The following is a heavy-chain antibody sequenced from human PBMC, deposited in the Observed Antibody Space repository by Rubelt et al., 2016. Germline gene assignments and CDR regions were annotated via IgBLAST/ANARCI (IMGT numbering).Heavy chain of an antibody. Sequence: IRQPAGKGLEWIGRIYTSGSTNYNPSLKSRVTMSVDTSKNQFSLKLSAVTAAETALYYLARDVREIGVVVAANSTINWLDPWGQGTLVTVSA. D-gene: IGHD2-15*01. CDR2: IYTSGST. J-gene: IGHJ5*02. CDR3: ARDVREIGVVVAANSTINWLDP. V-gene: IGHV4-4*07.